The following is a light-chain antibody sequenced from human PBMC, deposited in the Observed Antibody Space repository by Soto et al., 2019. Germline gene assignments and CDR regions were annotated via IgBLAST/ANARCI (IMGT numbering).Light chain of an antibody. V-gene: IGKV3-20*01. Sequence: EIVLTQSPGTLPLSPGERATLSCRASQTISSSYLAWYQQKPGQAPRLLISGASSRAAGIPDRFSGSGSGTDFTLTISRLESEDFAVYFCQQHVDSPHRYSFGQGTNLEIK. J-gene: IGKJ2*01. CDR1: QTISSSY. CDR2: GAS. CDR3: QQHVDSPHRYS.